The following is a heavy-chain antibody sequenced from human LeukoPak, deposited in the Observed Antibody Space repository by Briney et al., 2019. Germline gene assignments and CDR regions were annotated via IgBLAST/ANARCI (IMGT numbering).Heavy chain of an antibody. D-gene: IGHD1-14*01. Sequence: SETLSLTCTVSGGSISSYYWSWIRQPPGKGLEWIGYIYNSGSTDYNPSLKSRVTMSIDTSKNQFSLNLSSVTAADTAVYYCARTGSTGGYWGQGTLVTVSS. J-gene: IGHJ4*02. CDR1: GGSISSYY. V-gene: IGHV4-59*01. CDR2: IYNSGST. CDR3: ARTGSTGGY.